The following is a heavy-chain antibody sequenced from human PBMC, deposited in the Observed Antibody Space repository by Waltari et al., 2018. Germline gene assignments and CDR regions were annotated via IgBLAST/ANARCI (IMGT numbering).Heavy chain of an antibody. CDR2: ISITGSTK. Sequence: EVRLVESGGGLVQPGGSLRLSCEGSGFIFSDYEINWARQAPGKGLEWVSYISITGSTKQYADSVKGRFTISRDSAQNSVYLQMSSLRVEDTALYYCARGTGWYSFDFWGQGTLVTVSS. V-gene: IGHV3-48*03. CDR1: GFIFSDYE. CDR3: ARGTGWYSFDF. J-gene: IGHJ4*02. D-gene: IGHD6-19*01.